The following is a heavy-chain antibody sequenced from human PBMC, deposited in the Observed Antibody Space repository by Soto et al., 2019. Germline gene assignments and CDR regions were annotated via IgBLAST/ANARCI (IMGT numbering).Heavy chain of an antibody. Sequence: QVQLVQSGAEVKKPGSSVKVSCKASGGTFSSYAISWVRQAPGQGLEWMGGIIPIFGTANYAQKFQGRVTITADESTSTAYMELSSLRSEDTAVYYCASLQRRGYSGYDALGNYYYGMDVWGQGTTVTVSS. CDR2: IIPIFGTA. J-gene: IGHJ6*02. CDR3: ASLQRRGYSGYDALGNYYYGMDV. CDR1: GGTFSSYA. V-gene: IGHV1-69*01. D-gene: IGHD5-12*01.